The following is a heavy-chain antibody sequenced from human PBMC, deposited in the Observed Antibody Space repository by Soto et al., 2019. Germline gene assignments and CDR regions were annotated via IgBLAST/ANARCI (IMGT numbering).Heavy chain of an antibody. Sequence: SETLSLTCTVSGGSISSSSYYWGWIRQPPGKGLEWIGSIFYSGSTYYNPSLKSRVTISVDTSKNQFSLKLTSVTAADTAVYYCARDRYYGLPGGGWDYYYGMDVWGQGTTVTVS. CDR1: GGSISSSSYY. V-gene: IGHV4-39*02. J-gene: IGHJ6*02. CDR3: ARDRYYGLPGGGWDYYYGMDV. D-gene: IGHD4-17*01. CDR2: IFYSGST.